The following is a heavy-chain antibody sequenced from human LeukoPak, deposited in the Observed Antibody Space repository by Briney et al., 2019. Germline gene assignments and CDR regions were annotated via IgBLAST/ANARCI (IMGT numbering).Heavy chain of an antibody. J-gene: IGHJ6*03. CDR3: AKDEVGGPYYYYYMDV. V-gene: IGHV3-23*01. CDR2: ISGSGGST. CDR1: GFTFSSYA. Sequence: GGSLRLSCAASGFTFSSYAMSWVRQAPGKGLEWVSAISGSGGSTYYADSVKGRFTISRDNSKNTLYLQMNSLRAEDTAVYYCAKDEVGGPYYYYYMDVWGKGTTVTVSS. D-gene: IGHD1-26*01.